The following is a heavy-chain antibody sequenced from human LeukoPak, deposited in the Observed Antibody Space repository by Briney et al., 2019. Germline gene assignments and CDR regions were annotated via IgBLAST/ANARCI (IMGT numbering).Heavy chain of an antibody. D-gene: IGHD3-10*01. Sequence: GGSLRLSCSASGFTFSTYAMHWVRQAPGKGLEYVSAISSNGVSTYYANSVMGRFTISRDNSKNTVYLQMGSLRPEDTAVYYCAAYYYGSGSDYSDYWGQGTLVTVSS. CDR2: ISSNGVST. V-gene: IGHV3-64*01. CDR3: AAYYYGSGSDYSDY. CDR1: GFTFSTYA. J-gene: IGHJ4*02.